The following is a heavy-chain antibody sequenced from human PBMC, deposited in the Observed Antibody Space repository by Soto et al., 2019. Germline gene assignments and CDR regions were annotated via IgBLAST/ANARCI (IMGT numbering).Heavy chain of an antibody. CDR3: AKDHCSGGSCYPNWFDP. CDR1: GFTFDDYA. Sequence: GGSLRLSCAASGFTFDDYAMHWVRQAPGKGLEWVSGISWNSGSIGYADSVKGRFTISRDNAKNSLYLQMNSLRAEDTALYYCAKDHCSGGSCYPNWFDPWGQGTLVTVS. J-gene: IGHJ5*02. D-gene: IGHD2-15*01. V-gene: IGHV3-9*01. CDR2: ISWNSGSI.